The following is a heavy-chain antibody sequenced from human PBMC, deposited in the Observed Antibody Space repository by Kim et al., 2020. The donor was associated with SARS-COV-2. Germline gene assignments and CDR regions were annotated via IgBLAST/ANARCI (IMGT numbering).Heavy chain of an antibody. CDR1: GFTFSSYG. J-gene: IGHJ4*01. CDR2: ISYDGSNK. V-gene: IGHV3-30*18. CDR3: AKDHRAGAVTTPYYFDY. D-gene: IGHD4-4*01. Sequence: GGSLRLSCAASGFTFSSYGMHWVRQAPGKGLEWVAVISYDGSNKYYADSVKGRFTISRDNSKNTLYLQMNSLRAEDTAVYYCAKDHRAGAVTTPYYFDY.